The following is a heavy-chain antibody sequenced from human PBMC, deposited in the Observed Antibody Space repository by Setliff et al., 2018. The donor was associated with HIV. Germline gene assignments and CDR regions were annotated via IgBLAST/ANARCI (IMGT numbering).Heavy chain of an antibody. J-gene: IGHJ6*03. V-gene: IGHV3-7*01. CDR1: GFTFNNYW. CDR3: AKSCDVPSKPGPYYYSMDV. CDR2: INQDGSEK. Sequence: GGSLRLSCAASGFTFNNYWMAWVRQAPGKGLEWVGNINQDGSEKNYADSVKGRFTISRDNSKNTLFLQLNSLRVDDTAVYYCAKSCDVPSKPGPYYYSMDVWGKGTTVTVSS. D-gene: IGHD2-2*01.